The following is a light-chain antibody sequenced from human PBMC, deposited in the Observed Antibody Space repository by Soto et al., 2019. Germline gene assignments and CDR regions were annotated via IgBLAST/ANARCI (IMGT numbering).Light chain of an antibody. Sequence: QSALTQPASVSGSPGQSITISCTGTTSDVGSYNLVSWYQLHPGKAPKLMIYEGSKRPSGVSNRFSGSKSGNTASLTISGLQAEDEADYYCCSYAGSSTLAFGGGTKLTVL. J-gene: IGLJ2*01. CDR1: TSDVGSYNL. CDR2: EGS. CDR3: CSYAGSSTLA. V-gene: IGLV2-23*01.